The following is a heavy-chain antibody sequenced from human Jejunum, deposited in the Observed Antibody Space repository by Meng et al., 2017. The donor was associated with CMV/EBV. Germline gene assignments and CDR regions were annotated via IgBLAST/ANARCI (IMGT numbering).Heavy chain of an antibody. CDR2: ITDSYTI. Sequence: SFPASGVTFSDFHLSWVRQAPGQGLEWLSYITDSYTISYADSLKGRFTISRDNARNSVYLQLNSLRVEYTAVYYCARRWAVAGLDYWGQGTLVTVSS. D-gene: IGHD6-19*01. J-gene: IGHJ4*02. CDR3: ARRWAVAGLDY. CDR1: GVTFSDFH. V-gene: IGHV3-69-1*01.